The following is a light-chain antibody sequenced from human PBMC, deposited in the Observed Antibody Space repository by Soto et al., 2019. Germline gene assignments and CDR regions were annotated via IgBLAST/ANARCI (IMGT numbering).Light chain of an antibody. J-gene: IGKJ5*01. V-gene: IGKV1-39*01. CDR3: QQSYSTPRD. Sequence: DIQMTQSQSSLSASVGDRVTITCRASQSISNSLNWYQQKPGRAPKLLIYAASSLQSGVPSRFSGSGSGTDFILTISSLQPEDFATYYCQQSYSTPRDFGQGTRLEIK. CDR1: QSISNS. CDR2: AAS.